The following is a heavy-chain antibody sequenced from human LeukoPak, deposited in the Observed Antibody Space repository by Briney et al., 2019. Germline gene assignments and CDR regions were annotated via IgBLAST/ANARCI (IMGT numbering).Heavy chain of an antibody. J-gene: IGHJ4*02. Sequence: PSETLSLTCTVSGGSISSYYWSWIRQPPGKGLEWIGYIYYSGSTNYNPSLKSRVTISVDTSKNQFSLELSSVTAADTAVYYCARGGKLWPRAFDYWGQGTLVTVSS. CDR1: GGSISSYY. CDR3: ARGGKLWPRAFDY. CDR2: IYYSGST. D-gene: IGHD3-10*01. V-gene: IGHV4-59*01.